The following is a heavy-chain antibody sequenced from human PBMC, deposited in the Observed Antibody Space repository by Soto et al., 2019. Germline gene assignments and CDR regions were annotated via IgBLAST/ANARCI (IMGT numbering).Heavy chain of an antibody. Sequence: QVQLVQSGAEVKKPGASVKVSCKASGYTFTSYGISWVRQAPGQGLEWMGWISAYNGNTNYAQKLQGRVTMTTDTSTSTAYMELRGLRSDDTAVYYWTRRDMTTVTTTDAFDIWGQGTMVTVSS. CDR3: TRRDMTTVTTTDAFDI. CDR2: ISAYNGNT. D-gene: IGHD4-17*01. CDR1: GYTFTSYG. V-gene: IGHV1-18*01. J-gene: IGHJ3*02.